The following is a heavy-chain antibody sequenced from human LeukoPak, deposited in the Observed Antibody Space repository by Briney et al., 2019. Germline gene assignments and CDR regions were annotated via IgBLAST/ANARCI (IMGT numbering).Heavy chain of an antibody. CDR3: ARQGDMTPVTYDDY. CDR1: GFTFDDYG. CDR2: INWNGGST. D-gene: IGHD4-17*01. V-gene: IGHV3-20*04. J-gene: IGHJ4*02. Sequence: GGSLRLSCAASGFTFDDYGMSWVRQAPGKGLEWVSGINWNGGSTGYADSVKGRFTISRDNAKNSLYLQMNSLRAEDTALYYCARQGDMTPVTYDDYWGQGTLVTVSS.